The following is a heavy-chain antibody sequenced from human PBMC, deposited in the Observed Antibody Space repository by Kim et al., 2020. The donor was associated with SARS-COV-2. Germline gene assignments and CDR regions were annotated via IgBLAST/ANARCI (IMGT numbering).Heavy chain of an antibody. CDR3: ARGKSHRGLWRGHSNYDFWGGHYYYYGMDV. J-gene: IGHJ6*02. CDR1: GFTFTSYE. V-gene: IGHV1-8*01. Sequence: ASVKVSCKASGFTFTSYEINWVRQATGQGLQWMGWMNPDSGNTGYAQKFQGRVTMTRDTSISTAYMELSSLRSEDTAVYYCARGKSHRGLWRGHSNYDFWGGHYYYYGMDVWGQGTTVTVSS. D-gene: IGHD3-3*01. CDR2: MNPDSGNT.